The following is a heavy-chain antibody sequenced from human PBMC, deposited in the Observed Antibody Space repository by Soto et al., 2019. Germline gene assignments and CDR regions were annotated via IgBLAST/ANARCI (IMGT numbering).Heavy chain of an antibody. CDR3: SRDPDSSGWYNWFDP. J-gene: IGHJ5*02. V-gene: IGHV3-48*01. CDR2: ISSSGSTI. Sequence: EVQLVESGGGLVQPGGSLRLSCAASGFTFSSYSMNWVRQAPGKGLEWVSYISSSGSTIYYADSVKGRFTISRDNAKNSLYLQMNSLSAEDTAVYYCSRDPDSSGWYNWFDPWGQGTLVTVSS. D-gene: IGHD6-19*01. CDR1: GFTFSSYS.